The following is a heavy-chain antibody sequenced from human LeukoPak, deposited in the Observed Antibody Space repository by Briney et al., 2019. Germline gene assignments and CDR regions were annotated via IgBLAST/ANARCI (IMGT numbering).Heavy chain of an antibody. CDR2: INANTGNP. J-gene: IGHJ6*03. CDR1: GYTFISYA. V-gene: IGHV7-4-1*02. CDR3: ARTIAVAGYMDV. D-gene: IGHD6-19*01. Sequence: ASVKVSCKAFGYTFISYAMNWVRQAPGRGLEWMGWINANTGNPTYAQGFTGRFVFSLDTSVSTAYLQISSLKAEDTAVYYCARTIAVAGYMDVWGKGTTVTISS.